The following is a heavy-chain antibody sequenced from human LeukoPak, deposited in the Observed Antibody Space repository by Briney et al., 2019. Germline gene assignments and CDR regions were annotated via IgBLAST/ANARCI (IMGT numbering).Heavy chain of an antibody. D-gene: IGHD1-26*01. CDR3: ARVGSGSYYGRDY. Sequence: SETLSLTCTVSGGSISSYYWSWIRQPPGKGLEWIGYIYYSGSTNYNRSLKSRVTISVDKSKNQFSLKLSSVTAADTAVYYCARVGSGSYYGRDYWGQVTLVTVS. V-gene: IGHV4-59*12. CDR1: GGSISSYY. CDR2: IYYSGST. J-gene: IGHJ4*02.